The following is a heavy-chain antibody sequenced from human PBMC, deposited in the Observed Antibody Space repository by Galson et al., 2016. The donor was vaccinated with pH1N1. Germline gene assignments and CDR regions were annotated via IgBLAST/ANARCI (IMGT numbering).Heavy chain of an antibody. CDR3: ARIGSDDPIYYYYMDV. J-gene: IGHJ6*03. V-gene: IGHV5-51*01. D-gene: IGHD2-21*01. Sequence: QSGAEVKKPGESLKISCKGSGYGFTSYWIAWVRQMPGKGLEWMGIIYPGDSDTRYSPSFQGQVTTSADKSINTAYLQWCSLKASDTAMYYCARIGSDDPIYYYYMDVWGKGTTVTVSS. CDR2: IYPGDSDT. CDR1: GYGFTSYW.